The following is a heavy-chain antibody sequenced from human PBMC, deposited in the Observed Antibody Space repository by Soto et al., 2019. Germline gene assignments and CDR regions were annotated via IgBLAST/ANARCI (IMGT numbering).Heavy chain of an antibody. J-gene: IGHJ5*02. V-gene: IGHV4-39*01. CDR3: ASDLRYCSGGSCSSWFDP. Sequence: QLQLQESGPGLVKPSETLSLTCTVSGGSISSSSYYWCWIRQPPEKGLEWIGSIYYSGSTYYNPSLKSRVTISVDTAKNQFSLKLSSVTAADTSVYYCASDLRYCSGGSCSSWFDPWVQGTLVTVSS. D-gene: IGHD2-15*01. CDR1: GGSISSSSYY. CDR2: IYYSGST.